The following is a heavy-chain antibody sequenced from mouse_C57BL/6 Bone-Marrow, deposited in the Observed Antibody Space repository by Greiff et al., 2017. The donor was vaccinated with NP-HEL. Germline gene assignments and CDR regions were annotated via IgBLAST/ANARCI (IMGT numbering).Heavy chain of an antibody. J-gene: IGHJ3*01. CDR3: AIADGYFAWFAY. V-gene: IGHV1-74*01. CDR2: IHPSDSDT. Sequence: VKLQQPGAELVKPGASVKVSCKASGYTFTSYWMHWVKQRPGQGLEWIGRIHPSDSDTNYNQKFKGKATLTVDKSSSTAYMQLSSLTSEDSAVYYCAIADGYFAWFAYWGQGTLVTVSA. D-gene: IGHD2-3*01. CDR1: GYTFTSYW.